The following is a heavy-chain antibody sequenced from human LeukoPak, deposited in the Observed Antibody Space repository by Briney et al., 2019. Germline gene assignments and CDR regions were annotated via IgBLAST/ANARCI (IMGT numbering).Heavy chain of an antibody. V-gene: IGHV3-33*01. D-gene: IGHD1-26*01. J-gene: IGHJ6*03. CDR1: GVTFSSFG. CDR3: ASDSGSYYRSDYYYYMDV. CDR2: IWFDGSNK. Sequence: QPGRSLRLSCAASGVTFSSFGMHWVRQAPGKGLEWVAVIWFDGSNKYFGDSVKGRFTISRDNSKNTVYLQMNSLRAEDTAVYYCASDSGSYYRSDYYYYMDVWGKGTTVTVSS.